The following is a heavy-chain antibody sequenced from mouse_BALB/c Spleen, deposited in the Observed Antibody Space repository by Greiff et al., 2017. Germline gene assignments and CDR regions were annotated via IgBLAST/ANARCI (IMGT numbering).Heavy chain of an antibody. D-gene: IGHD2-1*01. CDR1: GYAFTNYL. V-gene: IGHV1-54*01. CDR3: ARSDYGNYVEYYFDY. CDR2: INPGSGGT. J-gene: IGHJ2*01. Sequence: QVQLQQSGAELVRPGTSVKVSCKASGYAFTNYLIEWVKQRPGQGLEWIGVINPGSGGTNYNEKFKGKATLTADKSSSTAYMQLSSLTSDDSAVYFCARSDYGNYVEYYFDYWGQGTTLTVSS.